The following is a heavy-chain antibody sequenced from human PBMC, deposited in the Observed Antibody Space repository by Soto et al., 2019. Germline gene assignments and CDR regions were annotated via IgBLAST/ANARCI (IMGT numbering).Heavy chain of an antibody. Sequence: QVQLVESGGGLGQPGRSLRLSCVVSGFTFSNYGMHWVRQAPGKGLEWVADIWYDGSGQRYAGSVQGRFTISRDNSKNTLYLQISSLRVEDTAVYYCAKDEVSRKYYGHSLDVWGQGTTVTVSS. CDR1: GFTFSNYG. V-gene: IGHV3-33*03. J-gene: IGHJ6*02. CDR3: AKDEVSRKYYGHSLDV. D-gene: IGHD4-17*01. CDR2: IWYDGSGQ.